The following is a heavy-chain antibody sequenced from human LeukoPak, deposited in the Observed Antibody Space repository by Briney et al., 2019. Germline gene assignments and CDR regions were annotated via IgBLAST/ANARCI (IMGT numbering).Heavy chain of an antibody. CDR1: GYSFSNHD. J-gene: IGHJ2*01. Sequence: GASVKVSCKASGYSFSNHDINWVRKATGQGLEWMGWMNANSEYTGYSQKFQGRVTMTRNTSTNTAYMEPSSLRSEDTAVYYCARISDSNWYFDLWGRGTLVTVSS. CDR2: MNANSEYT. CDR3: ARISDSNWYFDL. V-gene: IGHV1-8*02. D-gene: IGHD5-18*01.